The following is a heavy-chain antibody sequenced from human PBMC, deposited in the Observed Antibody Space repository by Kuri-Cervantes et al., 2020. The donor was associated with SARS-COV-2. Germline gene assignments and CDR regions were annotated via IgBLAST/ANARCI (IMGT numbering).Heavy chain of an antibody. J-gene: IGHJ5*02. V-gene: IGHV4-4*07. Sequence: SETLSLTCTVSGGSISSYYWSWIRQPAGKGLEWIGRIYTSGSTNYNPSLKSRVTMSVDTSKNQFSLKLSSVTAAGTAVYYCARVLRYYDSSGYLGSFDPWGQGTLVTVSS. CDR1: GGSISSYY. CDR3: ARVLRYYDSSGYLGSFDP. CDR2: IYTSGST. D-gene: IGHD3-22*01.